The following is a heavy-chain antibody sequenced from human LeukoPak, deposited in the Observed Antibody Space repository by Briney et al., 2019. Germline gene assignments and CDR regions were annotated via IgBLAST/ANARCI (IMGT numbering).Heavy chain of an antibody. Sequence: SVKVSCKASGGTFSSYAISWVRQAPGQGLEWMGGIIPIFGTASYAQKFQGRVTITADESTSTAYMELSSLRSEDTAVYYCARGWYCSSTSCYFDAFDIWGQGTMVTVSS. CDR1: GGTFSSYA. CDR2: IIPIFGTA. CDR3: ARGWYCSSTSCYFDAFDI. D-gene: IGHD2-2*01. J-gene: IGHJ3*02. V-gene: IGHV1-69*13.